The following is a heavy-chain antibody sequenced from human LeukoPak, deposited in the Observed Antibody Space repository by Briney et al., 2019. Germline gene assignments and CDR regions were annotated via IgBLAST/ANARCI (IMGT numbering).Heavy chain of an antibody. CDR3: ATDGGNHNFDY. CDR2: IILKTGAT. Sequence: GDSVKVSCKASGFTFTDYYLHWVRRAPGQGLEWMGRIILKTGATSYAQKFQGRVTLTRDTSISTAYMELTRQTSDDTAVYYCATDGGNHNFDYWGQGTLVTVSS. V-gene: IGHV1-2*06. J-gene: IGHJ4*02. CDR1: GFTFTDYY. D-gene: IGHD1-14*01.